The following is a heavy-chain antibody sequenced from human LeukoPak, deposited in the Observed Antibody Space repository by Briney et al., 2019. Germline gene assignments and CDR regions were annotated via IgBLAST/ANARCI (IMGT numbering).Heavy chain of an antibody. Sequence: GESLKISCRGSGYNFTNYWIVWVRQMPGKGLEWMGIIYPGDSDTRYSPSFQGQVTISADKSIGTAYLQWSSLKASDTAMYYCARRGLCSGVSCYVLSDYWGQGTLVTVSS. CDR2: IYPGDSDT. CDR1: GYNFTNYW. D-gene: IGHD2-15*01. CDR3: ARRGLCSGVSCYVLSDY. J-gene: IGHJ4*02. V-gene: IGHV5-51*01.